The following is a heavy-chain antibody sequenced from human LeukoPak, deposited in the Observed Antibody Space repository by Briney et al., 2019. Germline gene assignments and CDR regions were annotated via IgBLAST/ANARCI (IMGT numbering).Heavy chain of an antibody. J-gene: IGHJ6*03. CDR1: GYSFTSYW. CDR3: ARHRAVSRSYYYYYYMDV. Sequence: GESLKISCKGSGYSFTSYWIGWVRQMPGKGLEWMGFIYPGDSDTSTSSTFQGQVTISTDKSSSAAYLQWSSLKASDTAMYYCARHRAVSRSYYYYYYMDVWGKGTTVTVSS. D-gene: IGHD1-14*01. CDR2: IYPGDSDT. V-gene: IGHV5-51*01.